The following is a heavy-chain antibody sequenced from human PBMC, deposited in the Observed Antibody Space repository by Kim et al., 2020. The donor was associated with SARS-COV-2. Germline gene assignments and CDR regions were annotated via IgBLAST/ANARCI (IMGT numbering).Heavy chain of an antibody. Sequence: GGSLRLSCAASGFTFSSYAMHCVRQAPGKGLEWVAVIWYDGSNKYYADSVKGRFTISRDNSKNTLYLQMNSLRAEDTAVYYCAKDESCSGGSCYFMDYYGMDVWGQGTTVTVSS. CDR2: IWYDGSNK. J-gene: IGHJ6*02. CDR3: AKDESCSGGSCYFMDYYGMDV. V-gene: IGHV3-33*06. D-gene: IGHD2-15*01. CDR1: GFTFSSYA.